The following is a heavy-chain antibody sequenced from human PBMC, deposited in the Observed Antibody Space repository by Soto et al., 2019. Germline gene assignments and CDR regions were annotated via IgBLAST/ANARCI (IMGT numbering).Heavy chain of an antibody. CDR2: ISSSSGTI. Sequence: WGSLRLSCVASGFTFSSYSLNWVRPAPGKGLEWVSYISSSSGTIYYADSVKGRFTISRDNAENSLYLQMNSLRDDDTAVYYCAREDPWSANADDMDVWGQGTTVTVSS. CDR1: GFTFSSYS. V-gene: IGHV3-48*02. CDR3: AREDPWSANADDMDV. D-gene: IGHD3-3*01. J-gene: IGHJ6*02.